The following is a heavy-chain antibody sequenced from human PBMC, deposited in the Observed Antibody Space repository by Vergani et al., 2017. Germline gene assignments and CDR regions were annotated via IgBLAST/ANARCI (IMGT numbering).Heavy chain of an antibody. CDR2: INPNSGGT. CDR3: AREWDDYGDYGGFDY. J-gene: IGHJ4*02. Sequence: QVQLVQSGAEVKKPGASVKVSCKASGYTFTGYYMHWVRQAPGQGLEWMGWINPNSGGTNYAQKFQGRVTMTRDTSISTAYMELSRLRSDDTAVYYCAREWDDYGDYGGFDYWGQGTLVTVSS. D-gene: IGHD4-17*01. CDR1: GYTFTGYY. V-gene: IGHV1-2*02.